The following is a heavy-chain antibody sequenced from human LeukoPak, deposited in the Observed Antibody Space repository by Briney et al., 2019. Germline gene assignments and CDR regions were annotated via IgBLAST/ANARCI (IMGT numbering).Heavy chain of an antibody. D-gene: IGHD1-1*01. CDR3: ASLFCVTNEVTVCWFDP. J-gene: IGHJ5*02. Sequence: SETLSLTCTVSGGSISSYYWSWIRQPPGKGLEWIGYIYYSGSTNYNPSLKSRVTISVDTSKNQFSLKLSSVTAADTAVYYCASLFCVTNEVTVCWFDPWGQGTLVTVSS. V-gene: IGHV4-59*01. CDR1: GGSISSYY. CDR2: IYYSGST.